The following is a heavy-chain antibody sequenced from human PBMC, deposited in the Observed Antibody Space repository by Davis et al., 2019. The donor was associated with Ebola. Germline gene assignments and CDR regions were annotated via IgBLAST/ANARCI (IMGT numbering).Heavy chain of an antibody. CDR1: GFTFSSYW. J-gene: IGHJ6*02. V-gene: IGHV3-30*02. CDR3: AKDGDYGDYAKFHYNYFGMDV. Sequence: GESLKISCAASGFTFSSYWMSWVRQAPGKGLEWVTFIRFDAAAKYYADTVKGRFTISRDNSRNTLYLQMNSLRAEDTAVYYCAKDGDYGDYAKFHYNYFGMDVWGQGTTVTVSS. CDR2: IRFDAAAK. D-gene: IGHD4-17*01.